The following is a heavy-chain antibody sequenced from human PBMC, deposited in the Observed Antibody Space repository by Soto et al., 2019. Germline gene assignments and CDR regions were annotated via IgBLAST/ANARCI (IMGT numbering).Heavy chain of an antibody. J-gene: IGHJ1*01. D-gene: IGHD3-3*01. CDR2: IWYDGSNK. CDR1: GFTFSSYG. Sequence: QVQLVESGGGVVQPGRSLRLSCAASGFTFSSYGMHWVRQAPGKGLEWVAVIWYDGSNKYYAESVKGRFTISRDNSKNTLYLQMNSLRAEDTAVYYCARGREGVVTLQHWGQGTLVTVSS. V-gene: IGHV3-33*01. CDR3: ARGREGVVTLQH.